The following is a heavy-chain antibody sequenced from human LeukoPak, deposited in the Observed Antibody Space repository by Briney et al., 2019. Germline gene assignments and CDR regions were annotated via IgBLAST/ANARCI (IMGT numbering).Heavy chain of an antibody. CDR3: ARLPPTESSGWGRPFDY. D-gene: IGHD6-19*01. J-gene: IGHJ4*02. V-gene: IGHV4-39*01. CDR2: VYDSGST. CDR1: GGSISSSSYF. Sequence: SETLSLTCTVSGGSISSSSYFWGWIRQPPGKGREWNVSVYDSGSTYYNPSLKSQVTISVETSKNQFSLKLSSVTAADTAVFYCARLPPTESSGWGRPFDYWGQGTLVTVSS.